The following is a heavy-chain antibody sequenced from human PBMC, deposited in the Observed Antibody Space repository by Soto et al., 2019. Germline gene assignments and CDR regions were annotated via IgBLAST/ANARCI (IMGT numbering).Heavy chain of an antibody. CDR1: GYIFTNHY. D-gene: IGHD3-22*01. CDR2: TNPSGGST. J-gene: IGHJ4*02. V-gene: IGHV1-46*01. CDR3: ARADYYDSSGFYYDC. Sequence: ASVKVSCKASGYIFTNHYIHWARQAPGQGLEWMGITNPSGGSTNYLQKFQGRITMTRDTSTSTVYMELSSLRSEDTAVYFCARADYYDSSGFYYDCWGQGTLVTVSS.